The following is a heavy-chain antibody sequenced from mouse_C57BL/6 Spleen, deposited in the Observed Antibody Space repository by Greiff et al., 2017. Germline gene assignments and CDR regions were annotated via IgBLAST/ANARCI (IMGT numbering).Heavy chain of an antibody. CDR3: ASVDYDGAWFAY. D-gene: IGHD2-4*01. J-gene: IGHJ3*01. CDR2: IYPRSGNT. Sequence: VKLVESGAELARPGASVKLSCKASGYTFTSYGISWVKQRTGQGLEWIGEIYPRSGNTYYNEKFKGKATLTADKSSSTAYMELRSLTSEDSAVYFCASVDYDGAWFAYWGQGTLVTVSA. CDR1: GYTFTSYG. V-gene: IGHV1-81*01.